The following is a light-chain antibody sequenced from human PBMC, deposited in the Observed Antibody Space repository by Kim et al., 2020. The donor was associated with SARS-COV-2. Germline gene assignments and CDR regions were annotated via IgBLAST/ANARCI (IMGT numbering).Light chain of an antibody. Sequence: QSALTQPRSVSGSPGQSVTISCTGTSSDVGGYNFVSWYQQYPGKAPKLMIYDVIKRPSGVPDRFSGSKSGNTASLTISGLQAEDEAEYYCCSYAGGYTQVAFGGGTKLIVL. V-gene: IGLV2-11*01. CDR1: SSDVGGYNF. J-gene: IGLJ2*01. CDR2: DVI. CDR3: CSYAGGYTQVA.